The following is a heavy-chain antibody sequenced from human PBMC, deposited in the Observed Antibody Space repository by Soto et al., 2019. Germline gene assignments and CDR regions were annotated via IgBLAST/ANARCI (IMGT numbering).Heavy chain of an antibody. J-gene: IGHJ4*02. D-gene: IGHD2-15*01. CDR1: GYTFTTYI. CDR3: VRDDALYVPTLFDS. Sequence: ASVKVSCKASGYTFTTYIIHWVRQAPGQRPEWMGWIDPANGNTKYSQKFQGRVTITRDTSASTAYMELSSLRFEDTAVYYCVRDDALYVPTLFDSWGQGARVTVSS. V-gene: IGHV1-3*01. CDR2: IDPANGNT.